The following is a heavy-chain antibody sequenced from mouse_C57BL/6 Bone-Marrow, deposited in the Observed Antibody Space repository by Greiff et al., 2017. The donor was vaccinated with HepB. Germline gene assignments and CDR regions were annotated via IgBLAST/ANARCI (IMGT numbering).Heavy chain of an antibody. Sequence: QVQLQQSGAELVRPGTSVKVSCKASGYAFTNYLIEWVKQRPGQGLEWIGVINPGSGGTNYNEKFKGKATLTADKSSSTAYMQLSSLTSEDSAVYFCARRGLLRFYYFDYWGQGTTLTVSS. J-gene: IGHJ2*01. CDR1: GYAFTNYL. V-gene: IGHV1-54*01. D-gene: IGHD1-1*01. CDR2: INPGSGGT. CDR3: ARRGLLRFYYFDY.